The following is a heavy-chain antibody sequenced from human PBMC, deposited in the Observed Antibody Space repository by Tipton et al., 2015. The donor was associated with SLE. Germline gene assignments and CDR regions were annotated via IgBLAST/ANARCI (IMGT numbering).Heavy chain of an antibody. CDR3: AKESGVNHGSGSFYRSGMDV. V-gene: IGHV3-33*03. Sequence: RSLRLSCAASGFTFTSHGMNWVRQAPGKGLEWVAVIWYDGSNKFYADSVKGRFTISRDNTKNTLYLQMNSLRTDDTAVYYCAKESGVNHGSGSFYRSGMDVWGQGTTVTVSS. D-gene: IGHD3-10*01. J-gene: IGHJ6*02. CDR1: GFTFTSHG. CDR2: IWYDGSNK.